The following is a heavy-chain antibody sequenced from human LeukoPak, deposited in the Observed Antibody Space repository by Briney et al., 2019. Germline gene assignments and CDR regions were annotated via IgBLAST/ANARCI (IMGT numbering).Heavy chain of an antibody. D-gene: IGHD3-16*01. J-gene: IGHJ4*02. CDR1: GYSISSGYF. CDR2: IYYSGST. V-gene: IGHV4-38-2*02. CDR3: ARVNAPGGRTRPFDY. Sequence: SETLSLTCTVSGYSISSGYFWGWIRQPPGKGLEWIETIYYSGSTYYNASLKNRVTISVDTSRNEFSLKLRSVTAADTAVYYCARVNAPGGRTRPFDYWGQGTLVAVSS.